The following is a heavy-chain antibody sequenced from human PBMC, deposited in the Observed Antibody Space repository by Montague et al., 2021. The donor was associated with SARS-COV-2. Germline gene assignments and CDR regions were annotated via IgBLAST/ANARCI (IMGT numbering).Heavy chain of an antibody. Sequence: SETLSLICSFSGGSISTGSYYWGWIRQPPRKGLEWIGSIYYSGDTYYNPSLKSRVTISVDTSKNQFSLRLSSVTAADTAVYCCVRGGDYTDYGRVDYWGQGTLVIVSS. J-gene: IGHJ4*02. CDR1: GGSISTGSYY. D-gene: IGHD4-11*01. CDR3: VRGGDYTDYGRVDY. CDR2: IYYSGDT. V-gene: IGHV4-39*01.